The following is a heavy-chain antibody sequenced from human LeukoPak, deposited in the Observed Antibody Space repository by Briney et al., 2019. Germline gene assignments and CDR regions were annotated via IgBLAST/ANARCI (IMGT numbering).Heavy chain of an antibody. CDR1: GFTFSSYA. J-gene: IGHJ4*02. CDR2: ISGSGGST. V-gene: IGHV3-23*01. Sequence: PGGSLRLSCAASGFTFSSYAMSWVRQAPGKGLEWVSAISGSGGSTYYADSVKGRFPISRDNSKNTLYLQMNSLRAEDTAVYYCAKDLAPVGATHFDYWGQGTLVTVSS. D-gene: IGHD1-26*01. CDR3: AKDLAPVGATHFDY.